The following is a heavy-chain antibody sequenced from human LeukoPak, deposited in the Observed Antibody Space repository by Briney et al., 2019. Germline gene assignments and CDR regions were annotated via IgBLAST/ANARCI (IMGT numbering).Heavy chain of an antibody. J-gene: IGHJ4*02. Sequence: TAGGSLRLSCAASGFTFSNAWMSWVRRAPGKGLEWVGRIKSKTDGGTTDYAAPVKGRFTISRDDSKNTLYLQMNSLKTEDTAVYYCTTGLCSGGSCYSCCWGQGTLVTVSS. V-gene: IGHV3-15*01. CDR2: IKSKTDGGTT. CDR1: GFTFSNAW. D-gene: IGHD2-15*01. CDR3: TTGLCSGGSCYSCC.